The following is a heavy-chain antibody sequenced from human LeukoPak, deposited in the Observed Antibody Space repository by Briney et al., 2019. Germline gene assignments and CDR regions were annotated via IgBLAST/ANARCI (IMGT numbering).Heavy chain of an antibody. CDR2: IYHSGST. CDR3: ARAEVVGSSGWYAGAYYFDY. CDR1: GYSISSGYY. D-gene: IGHD6-19*01. J-gene: IGHJ4*02. V-gene: IGHV4-38-2*02. Sequence: SETLSLTCTVSGYSISSGYYWGWIRPPPGKGLEWIGSIYHSGSTYYNPSLKSRVTISVDTSKNQFSLKLSSVTAADTAVYYCARAEVVGSSGWYAGAYYFDYWGQGTLVTVSS.